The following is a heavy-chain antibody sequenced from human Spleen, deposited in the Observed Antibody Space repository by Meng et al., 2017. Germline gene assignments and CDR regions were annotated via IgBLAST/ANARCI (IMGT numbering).Heavy chain of an antibody. Sequence: AQRQQWRSGLSEPPETLCLICVVAGGGFSEYHRSCVRQTQRKGLEWIGQINHSGSTTYNPSRESRATNSLDTPHNNLSLKLSSVTAADSAVYYCARGPTTMAHDYDYWDQGTLVTVSS. V-gene: IGHV4-34*01. CDR2: INHSGST. CDR3: ARGPTTMAHDYDY. J-gene: IGHJ4*02. D-gene: IGHD4-11*01. CDR1: GGGFSEYH.